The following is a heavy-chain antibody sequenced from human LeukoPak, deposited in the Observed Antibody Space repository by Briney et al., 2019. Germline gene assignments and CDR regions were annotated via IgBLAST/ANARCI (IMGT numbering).Heavy chain of an antibody. D-gene: IGHD6-13*01. Sequence: PGVSLRLSCAASGFTFSTSWMSWVRQAPGKGLEWVANKKQDGSEKYYVDSVKGRFTISRDNAKNSLYLQMNSLRAEDTAMYYCARDSAGNDYWGQGTLVTVSS. J-gene: IGHJ4*02. CDR3: ARDSAGNDY. CDR2: KKQDGSEK. V-gene: IGHV3-7*01. CDR1: GFTFSTSW.